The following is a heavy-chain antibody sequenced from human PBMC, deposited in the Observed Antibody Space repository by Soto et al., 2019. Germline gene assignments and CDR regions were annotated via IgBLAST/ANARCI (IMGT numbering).Heavy chain of an antibody. Sequence: PSETLSLTCAVSGGSISSGGYSWSWIRQPPGKGLEWNGYIYHSGSTYYNPSLKSRVTISVDRSKNQFSLKLSSVTAADTAVYYCARASWMGNYYDSSGYLRTDAFDIWGQGTMVTVSS. V-gene: IGHV4-30-2*01. J-gene: IGHJ3*02. CDR1: GGSISSGGYS. CDR3: ARASWMGNYYDSSGYLRTDAFDI. CDR2: IYHSGST. D-gene: IGHD3-22*01.